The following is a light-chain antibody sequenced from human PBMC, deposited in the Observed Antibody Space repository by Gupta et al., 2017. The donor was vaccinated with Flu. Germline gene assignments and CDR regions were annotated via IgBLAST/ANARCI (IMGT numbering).Light chain of an antibody. CDR2: EAR. J-gene: IGLJ2*01. Sequence: QSALTQPASVSGSPGQSITISCTGTTSDVGSSDYVSWYQHHPGKAPKLMIYEARNRPSGVSDRFSGSKSGNTASLTISGLQAEDEADYYCSSYTTLTTLIFGAGTKLTVL. CDR1: TSDVGSSDY. V-gene: IGLV2-14*01. CDR3: SSYTTLTTLI.